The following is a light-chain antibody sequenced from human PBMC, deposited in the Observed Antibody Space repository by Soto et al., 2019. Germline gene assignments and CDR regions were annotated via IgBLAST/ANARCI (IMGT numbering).Light chain of an antibody. J-gene: IGKJ5*01. Sequence: DIQMTQSPSSRSACGGGRVTSVCRASQSVSTRLAWYQQKPGKAHKRLIYDSSSLESGVPSRFSGSGSGTEFSLTISSLQPDDFATYYCQQYDSFSSTFGQGTRLEI. CDR2: DSS. CDR3: QQYDSFSST. CDR1: QSVSTR. V-gene: IGKV1-5*02.